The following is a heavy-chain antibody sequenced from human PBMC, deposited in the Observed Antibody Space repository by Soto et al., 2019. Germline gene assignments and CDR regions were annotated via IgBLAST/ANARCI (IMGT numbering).Heavy chain of an antibody. CDR1: GFTVSSNY. Sequence: GGSLRLSCAASGFTVSSNYMSWVRQAPGKGLEWVSVIYSGGSTYYADSVEGRFTISRDNSKNTLYLQMNSLRAEDTAVYYCARDEDSYDAFDIWGQGTMVTVSS. D-gene: IGHD2-15*01. V-gene: IGHV3-53*01. CDR2: IYSGGST. J-gene: IGHJ3*02. CDR3: ARDEDSYDAFDI.